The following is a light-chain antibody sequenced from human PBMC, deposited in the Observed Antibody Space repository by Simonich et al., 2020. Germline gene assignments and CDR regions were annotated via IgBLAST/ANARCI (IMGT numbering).Light chain of an antibody. J-gene: IGLJ2*01. CDR3: CSYAGSSTLV. CDR1: SSDVGRYNL. CDR2: EGR. V-gene: IGLV2-23*01. Sequence: QSALTQPASVSGSPGQSITISCTGTSSDVGRYNLVSWYQQHPGKAPKLMIYEGRKRPSGVSNRFSGSKSGNTASLTISGLQAEDEADYYCCSYAGSSTLVFGGGTKLTVL.